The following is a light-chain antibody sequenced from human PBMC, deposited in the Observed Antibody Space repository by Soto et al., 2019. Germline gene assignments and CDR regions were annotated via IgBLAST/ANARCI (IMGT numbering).Light chain of an antibody. Sequence: EIVLTQSPATLSLSPGERATLSCRASQSVSSYLAWYQQKPGQAPGLLIYDASNRATGIPARFSGSGSGTDFTLTISNLEPEDFAVYYCQQSGNFFGGGTKVEIK. V-gene: IGKV3-11*01. CDR3: QQSGNF. CDR1: QSVSSY. CDR2: DAS. J-gene: IGKJ4*01.